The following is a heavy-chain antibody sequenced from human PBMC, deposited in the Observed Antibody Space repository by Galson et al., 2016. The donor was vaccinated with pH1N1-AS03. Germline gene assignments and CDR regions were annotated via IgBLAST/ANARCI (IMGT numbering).Heavy chain of an antibody. CDR1: GFTFSSYA. D-gene: IGHD1/OR15-1a*01. CDR2: ISGNGVST. J-gene: IGHJ5*02. CDR3: AQDRVNGIDATTRWFAP. V-gene: IGHV3-64*01. Sequence: SLRLSCAAAGFTFSSYAMYWVRQAPGKGLEYVPAISGNGVSTYYANSVKGRFTISRDNSKNTLFLQMNSLRPEDTAVYYCAQDRVNGIDATTRWFAPWGQGAQVTVSS.